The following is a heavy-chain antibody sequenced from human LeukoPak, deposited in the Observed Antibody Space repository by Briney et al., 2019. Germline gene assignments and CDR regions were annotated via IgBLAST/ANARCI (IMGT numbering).Heavy chain of an antibody. CDR2: INPNSGGT. J-gene: IGHJ5*02. CDR3: ARGPKYCSGGSCFPYNWFDP. D-gene: IGHD2-15*01. CDR1: GYTFTIYA. V-gene: IGHV1-2*02. Sequence: ASVKVSCKASGYTFTIYARNWVRQAPGQGLEWMGWINPNSGGTNYAQKFQGRVTMARDTSISTAYMELSRLRSDDTAVYYCARGPKYCSGGSCFPYNWFDPWGQGTLVTVSS.